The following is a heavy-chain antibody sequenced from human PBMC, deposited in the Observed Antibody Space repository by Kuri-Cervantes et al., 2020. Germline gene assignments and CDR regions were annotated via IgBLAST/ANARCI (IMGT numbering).Heavy chain of an antibody. Sequence: GGSLRLSCAASGFTFSSYGMHWVRQAPGKGLEWVANIKQDGSEKYYVDSVKGRFTISRDNAKNSLYLQMNSLRAEDTAVYYCARIGYSSGWTNFDYWGQGTLVTVSS. CDR1: GFTFSSYG. J-gene: IGHJ4*02. CDR2: IKQDGSEK. D-gene: IGHD6-19*01. CDR3: ARIGYSSGWTNFDY. V-gene: IGHV3-7*01.